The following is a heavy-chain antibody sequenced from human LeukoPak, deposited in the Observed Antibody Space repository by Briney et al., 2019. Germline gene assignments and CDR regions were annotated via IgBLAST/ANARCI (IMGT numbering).Heavy chain of an antibody. CDR1: GFSISQSV. D-gene: IGHD2-15*01. V-gene: IGHV3-23*01. Sequence: GGSLRLSCGASGFSISQSVVSWVRQAPGKGLEWVSGSGSITYYADSVKGRFTIFRDNSKNTLDLQMNSLRVDDTAVYYCAKSPGPRQGVIAAIYYSGMDVWGQGTTVTVSS. J-gene: IGHJ6*02. CDR2: SGSIT. CDR3: AKSPGPRQGVIAAIYYSGMDV.